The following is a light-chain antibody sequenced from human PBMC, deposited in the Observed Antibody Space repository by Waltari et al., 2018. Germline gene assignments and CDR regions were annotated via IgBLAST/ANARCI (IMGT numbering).Light chain of an antibody. CDR2: RKD. J-gene: IGLJ1*01. Sequence: QSVLTQPPSASGTPGQRVTISCSGSSSNIGSNHVYWYQQLPGMAPTLLIYRKDQRPSGVQDRFSGSKSGSSASLAISGLRSEDEADYYCGAWDDSLSGHYVFGTGTKVTVL. V-gene: IGLV1-47*01. CDR3: GAWDDSLSGHYV. CDR1: SSNIGSNH.